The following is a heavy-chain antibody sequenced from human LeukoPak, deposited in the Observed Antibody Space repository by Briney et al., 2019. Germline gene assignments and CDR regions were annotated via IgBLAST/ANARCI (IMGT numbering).Heavy chain of an antibody. J-gene: IGHJ4*02. CDR1: GFTFSSYD. D-gene: IGHD3-22*01. V-gene: IGHV3-30*18. CDR2: ISYGGSNK. Sequence: GRSLRLSCAASGFTFSSYDMHWVRQAPGKGLEWVAVISYGGSNKYFADSVKGRFTISRDNSKNTLYLQMNSLRAADTAVYYCAKPSSGYSLEYWGQGTLVTVSS. CDR3: AKPSSGYSLEY.